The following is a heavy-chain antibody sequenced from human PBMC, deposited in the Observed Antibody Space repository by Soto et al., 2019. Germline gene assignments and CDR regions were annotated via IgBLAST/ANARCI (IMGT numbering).Heavy chain of an antibody. CDR2: IYYSGST. V-gene: IGHV4-59*01. Sequence: PSETLSLTCTVSGGSISSYYWSWIRQPPGKGLEWIGYIYYSGSTNYNPSLKSRVTISVDTSKNQFSLKLSSVTAADTAVYYCESVFSAAVGVMGGRAPAFDTWGQGALVTVSS. CDR3: ESVFSAAVGVMGGRAPAFDT. J-gene: IGHJ4*02. CDR1: GGSISSYY. D-gene: IGHD2-2*01.